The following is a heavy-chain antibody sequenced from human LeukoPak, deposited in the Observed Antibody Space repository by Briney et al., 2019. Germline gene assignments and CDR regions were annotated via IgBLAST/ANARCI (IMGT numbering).Heavy chain of an antibody. D-gene: IGHD6-19*01. J-gene: IGHJ6*03. V-gene: IGHV4-59*01. CDR2: IYYSGST. CDR1: GGSISSYY. Sequence: SETLSLTCTVSGGSISSYYWSWIRQPPGKGLEWIGYIYYSGSTNYNPSLKSRVAISVDTSKNQFSLKLSSVTAADTAVYYCARSSRGYSSGWATYYYYYMDVWGKGTTVTISS. CDR3: ARSSRGYSSGWATYYYYYMDV.